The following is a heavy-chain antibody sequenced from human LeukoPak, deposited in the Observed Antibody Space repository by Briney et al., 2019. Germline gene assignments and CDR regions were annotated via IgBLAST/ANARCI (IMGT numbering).Heavy chain of an antibody. Sequence: GGSLRLAWAASGFTFSSYSMNWVRPAPGKGLEWVSSISSSSSYIYYADSVKGRFTISRDNAKNTLYLQMNSLRAEDTAVYYCAIGLLAYCGGDCLIFDYWGQGTLVTVSS. CDR2: ISSSSSYI. D-gene: IGHD2-21*01. CDR3: AIGLLAYCGGDCLIFDY. CDR1: GFTFSSYS. J-gene: IGHJ4*02. V-gene: IGHV3-21*01.